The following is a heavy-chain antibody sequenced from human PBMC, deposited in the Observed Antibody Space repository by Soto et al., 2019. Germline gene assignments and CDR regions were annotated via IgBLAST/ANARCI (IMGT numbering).Heavy chain of an antibody. CDR1: GGSFSGYY. CDR2: INHSGGT. V-gene: IGHV4-34*01. CDR3: ARVFGDYEPFDY. Sequence: ETLSLTCAVYGGSFSGYYWSWIRQPPGKGLEWIGEINHSGGTNYNPSLKSRVTISVDTSKNQFSLKLSSVTAADTAVYYCARVFGDYEPFDYWGQGTLVTVSS. D-gene: IGHD4-17*01. J-gene: IGHJ4*02.